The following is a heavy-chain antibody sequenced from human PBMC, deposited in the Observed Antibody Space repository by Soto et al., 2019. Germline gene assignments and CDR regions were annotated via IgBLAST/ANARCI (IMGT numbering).Heavy chain of an antibody. Sequence: ASVKVSCKASGYTFTRYGISWVRQAPGQGLEWMGWISAYNGNTNYAQKLQGRATMTTDTSTGTAYMELRSLRSDDTAVYYCARDTPLTYYHDSRGGGEFYWGQGTLVTVSS. V-gene: IGHV1-18*04. CDR2: ISAYNGNT. CDR3: ARDTPLTYYHDSRGGGEFY. D-gene: IGHD3-22*01. J-gene: IGHJ4*02. CDR1: GYTFTRYG.